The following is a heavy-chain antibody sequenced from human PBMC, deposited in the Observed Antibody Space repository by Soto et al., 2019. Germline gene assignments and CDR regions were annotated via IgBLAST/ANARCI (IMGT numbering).Heavy chain of an antibody. D-gene: IGHD1-26*01. Sequence: QVQLVESGGGVVQPGRSLRLSCEVSGFTFSSYAMHWVRQAPGKGLEWVAVISFDGSNKYYADSVKGRITVSRDDSKNTLELQMSSLRAEDTAVYYCARVDWAVGATIPSGFDYWGQGTLVTVSS. CDR1: GFTFSSYA. J-gene: IGHJ4*02. V-gene: IGHV3-30-3*01. CDR2: ISFDGSNK. CDR3: ARVDWAVGATIPSGFDY.